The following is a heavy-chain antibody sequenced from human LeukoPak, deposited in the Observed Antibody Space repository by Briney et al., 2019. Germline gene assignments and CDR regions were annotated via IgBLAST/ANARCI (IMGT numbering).Heavy chain of an antibody. CDR2: ISGSSGT. CDR3: ADYGVAGVRSSSY. V-gene: IGHV3-23*01. CDR1: GLAFRSYA. D-gene: IGHD3-10*01. J-gene: IGHJ4*02. Sequence: GGSLRLSCVASGLAFRSYAMNWVRQAPGKGLEWVSTISGSSGTFYSDSLMERFTTFTDNYVKKLYLQMTGLRADDTAEYYCADYGVAGVRSSSYWGQGTLVTVSS.